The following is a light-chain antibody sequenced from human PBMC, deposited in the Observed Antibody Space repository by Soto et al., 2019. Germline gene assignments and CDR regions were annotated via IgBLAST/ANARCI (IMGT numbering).Light chain of an antibody. Sequence: ESVLTQSPGTLSLSPGGRATLSCRAIQSVISSYLSWYQQKPCQAPRLLIYATSNRATGIPDRFSGSGSGTDFTLTISRLEPEDFAVYYCQQYDASPPWTFGQGTKVDIK. J-gene: IGKJ1*01. V-gene: IGKV3-20*01. CDR3: QQYDASPPWT. CDR1: QSVISSY. CDR2: ATS.